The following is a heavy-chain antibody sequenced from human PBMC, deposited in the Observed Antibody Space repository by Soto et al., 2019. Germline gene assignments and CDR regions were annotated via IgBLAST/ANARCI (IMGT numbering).Heavy chain of an antibody. D-gene: IGHD1-1*01. J-gene: IGHJ5*02. CDR1: GFTFSSYA. V-gene: IGHV3-23*01. Sequence: EVQLLESGGGLVQPGGSLRLSCAASGFTFSSYAMSWVRQAPGKGLEWVSAISGSGGSTYYADSVKGRFTISRDNPKNTLDLQMKSVRAEDTAVYYCAKGTTGTTRGAWFGPWGQGTLGTGS. CDR3: AKGTTGTTRGAWFGP. CDR2: ISGSGGST.